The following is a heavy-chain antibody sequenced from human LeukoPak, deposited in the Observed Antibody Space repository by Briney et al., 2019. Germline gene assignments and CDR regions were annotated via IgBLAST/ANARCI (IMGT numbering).Heavy chain of an antibody. CDR3: ARGAAVGPDRFDY. D-gene: IGHD6-13*01. CDR2: IYYSGST. V-gene: IGHV4-59*01. CDR1: GGSISSYY. J-gene: IGHJ4*02. Sequence: SETLSLTCTVSGGSISSYYWSWIRQPPGKGLEWIGYIYYSGSTNYNPSLKSRVTISVDTSKNQFSLKLSSVTAADTAVYYCARGAAVGPDRFDYWGQGTLVTVSS.